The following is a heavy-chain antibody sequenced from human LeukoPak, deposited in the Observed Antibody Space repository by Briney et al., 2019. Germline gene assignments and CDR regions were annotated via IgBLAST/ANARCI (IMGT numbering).Heavy chain of an antibody. V-gene: IGHV3-53*01. J-gene: IGHJ4*02. CDR3: ARDQGWEGMGEY. CDR1: GFTVSSNY. Sequence: GGSLRLSCAAPGFTVSSNYMSWVRQAPGKGLEWVSVIYSGGSTYYADSVKGRFTISRDNSKNTLYLRMNSLRAEDTAVYYCARDQGWEGMGEYWGQGTLVTVS. CDR2: IYSGGST. D-gene: IGHD3-16*01.